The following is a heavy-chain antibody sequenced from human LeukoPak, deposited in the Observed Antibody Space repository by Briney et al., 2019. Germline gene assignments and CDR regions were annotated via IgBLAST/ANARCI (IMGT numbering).Heavy chain of an antibody. CDR2: IWYDGGNK. Sequence: PGGSLRLSCAASGFTFSSYGMHWVRQPPGKGLEWVSAIWYDGGNKYYADSVKGRFTISRDNSKNTLYLQMNSLRAEDTAVYYCAKQPFRTYYYGSGSYSPPDYWGQGTLVTVSS. V-gene: IGHV3-33*06. CDR1: GFTFSSYG. J-gene: IGHJ4*02. CDR3: AKQPFRTYYYGSGSYSPPDY. D-gene: IGHD3-10*01.